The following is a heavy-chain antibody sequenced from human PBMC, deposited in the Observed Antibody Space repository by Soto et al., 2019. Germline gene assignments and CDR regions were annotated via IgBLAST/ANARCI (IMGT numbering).Heavy chain of an antibody. V-gene: IGHV3-23*01. CDR3: AKDLFRVRRWLQLGYFDY. Sequence: EVQLLESGGGLVQPGGSLRLSCAASGFTFSSYAMSWVRQAPGKGLEWVSAISGSGGSTYYADSVKGRFTISRANSKNTLYLQMNSLRAEDTAVYYCAKDLFRVRRWLQLGYFDYWGQGTLVTVSS. CDR2: ISGSGGST. CDR1: GFTFSSYA. J-gene: IGHJ4*02. D-gene: IGHD5-12*01.